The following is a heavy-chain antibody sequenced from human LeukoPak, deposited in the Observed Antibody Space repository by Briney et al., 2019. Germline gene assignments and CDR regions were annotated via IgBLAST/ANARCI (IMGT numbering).Heavy chain of an antibody. D-gene: IGHD4-23*01. CDR3: ATDLATVVTVTNY. CDR1: GYTLTELS. CDR2: FDPEDGET. J-gene: IGHJ4*02. Sequence: ASVKVSCKVPGYTLTELSMHWVRQAPGKGLEWMGGFDPEDGETIYAQKFQGRVTMTEDTSTDTAYMELSSLRSEDTAVYYCATDLATVVTVTNYWGQGTLVTVSS. V-gene: IGHV1-24*01.